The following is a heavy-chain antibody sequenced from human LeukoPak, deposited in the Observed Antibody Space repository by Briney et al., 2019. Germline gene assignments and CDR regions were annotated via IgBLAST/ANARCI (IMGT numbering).Heavy chain of an antibody. CDR2: INHSGST. Sequence: PSETLSLTCAVYGGSFSGYYWSWIRQPPGKGLEWIGEINHSGSTNYNPSLKSRVTISVDTSKNQFSLKLSSVTAADTAVYYCARFKRGLSPVKKVEMATIGFDYWGQGTLVTVSS. D-gene: IGHD5-24*01. CDR1: GGSFSGYY. V-gene: IGHV4-34*01. J-gene: IGHJ4*02. CDR3: ARFKRGLSPVKKVEMATIGFDY.